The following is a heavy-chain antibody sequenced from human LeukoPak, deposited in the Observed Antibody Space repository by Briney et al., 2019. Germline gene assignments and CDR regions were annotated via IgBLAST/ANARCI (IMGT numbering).Heavy chain of an antibody. CDR1: GFTFSSYG. J-gene: IGHJ4*02. CDR2: IRGKGYGGTT. CDR3: TRERSTGSSWYYFDY. V-gene: IGHV3-49*04. Sequence: GGSLRLSCAASGFTFSSYGMHWVRQAPGKGLEWVGFIRGKGYGGTTEYAASVKGRFTISRDDSKSIAYLQMSSLKTEDTAVYYCTRERSTGSSWYYFDYWGQGTLVTVSS. D-gene: IGHD6-13*01.